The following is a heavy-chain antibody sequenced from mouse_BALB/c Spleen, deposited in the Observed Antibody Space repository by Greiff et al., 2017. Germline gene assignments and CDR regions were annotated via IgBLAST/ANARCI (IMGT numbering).Heavy chain of an antibody. CDR3: ARTSYYGNYGYAMDY. V-gene: IGHV5-17*02. CDR2: ISSGSSTI. D-gene: IGHD2-10*01. J-gene: IGHJ4*01. CDR1: GFTFSSFG. Sequence: EVMLVESGGGLVQPGGSRKLSCAASGFTFSSFGMHWVRQAPEKGLEWVAYISSGSSTIYYADTVKGRFTISRDNPKNTLFLQMTSLRSEDTAMYYCARTSYYGNYGYAMDYWGQGTSVTVSS.